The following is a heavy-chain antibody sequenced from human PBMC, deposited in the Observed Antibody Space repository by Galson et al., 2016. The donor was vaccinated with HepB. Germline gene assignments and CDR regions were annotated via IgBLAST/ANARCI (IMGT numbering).Heavy chain of an antibody. V-gene: IGHV3-9*01. CDR3: ARGISSVHYYSVMDV. CDR2: INWNSGRI. J-gene: IGHJ6*02. D-gene: IGHD3-10*01. Sequence: WVSGINWNSGRIDYADSVKGRFTITRDNSRNSLHLQMNSLRAEDTALYYCARGISSVHYYSVMDVWGQGTTVTVSS.